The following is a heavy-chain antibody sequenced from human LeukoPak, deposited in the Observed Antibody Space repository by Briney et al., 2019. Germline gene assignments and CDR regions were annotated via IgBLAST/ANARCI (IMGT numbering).Heavy chain of an antibody. CDR3: ARDRNCSGGSCYANWFDP. D-gene: IGHD2-15*01. CDR2: IYTSGST. Sequence: SETLSLTCTVSGGSLSSYYWSWIRQPAGKGLEWIGRIYTSGSTNYNPSLTSRVTTSVDTSKNQFSLKLSSVTAADTAVYYCARDRNCSGGSCYANWFDPWGQGTLVTVSS. J-gene: IGHJ5*02. V-gene: IGHV4-4*07. CDR1: GGSLSSYY.